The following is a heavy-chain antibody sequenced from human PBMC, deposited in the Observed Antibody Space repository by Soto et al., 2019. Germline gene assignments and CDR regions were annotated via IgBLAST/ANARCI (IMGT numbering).Heavy chain of an antibody. Sequence: QVQLVESGGGVVQPGRSLRLSCAASGFTFSSYGMHWVRQAPGKGLEWVAVIWYDGSNKYYADSVKGRFTISRDNSKNTLYLQMNSLRAEDTAVYYCVGYRGYSGYDRDPFDYWGQGTLVTVSS. CDR1: GFTFSSYG. J-gene: IGHJ4*02. CDR3: VGYRGYSGYDRDPFDY. D-gene: IGHD5-12*01. V-gene: IGHV3-33*01. CDR2: IWYDGSNK.